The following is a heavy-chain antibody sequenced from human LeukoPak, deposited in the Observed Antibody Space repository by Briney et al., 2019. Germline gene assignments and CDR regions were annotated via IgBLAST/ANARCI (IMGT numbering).Heavy chain of an antibody. J-gene: IGHJ4*02. CDR3: AKAVNRWELLFSNLDY. CDR2: IRYDGSNK. CDR1: GFTFSSYG. Sequence: GGSLRLSCAASGFTFSSYGMHWVRQAPGKGLEWVAFIRYDGSNKYYADSVKGRFTISRDNSKNTLYLQMNSLRAEDTAVYYCAKAVNRWELLFSNLDYWGQGTLVTVSS. V-gene: IGHV3-30*02. D-gene: IGHD1-26*01.